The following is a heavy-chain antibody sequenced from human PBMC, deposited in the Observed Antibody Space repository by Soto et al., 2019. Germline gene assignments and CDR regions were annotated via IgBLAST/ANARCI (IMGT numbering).Heavy chain of an antibody. J-gene: IGHJ6*02. Sequence: GESLKISCKGSGYSFTSYWISWVRQMPGKGLEWMGRIDPSDSYTNYSPSFQGHVTISADKSISTAYLQWSSLKASDTAMYYCARQDYDFWSGYYSYYYYGMDVWGQGNTVTVSS. D-gene: IGHD3-3*01. CDR2: IDPSDSYT. V-gene: IGHV5-10-1*01. CDR1: GYSFTSYW. CDR3: ARQDYDFWSGYYSYYYYGMDV.